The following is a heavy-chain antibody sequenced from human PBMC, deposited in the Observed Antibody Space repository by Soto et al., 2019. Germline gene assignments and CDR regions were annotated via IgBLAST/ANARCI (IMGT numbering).Heavy chain of an antibody. CDR2: IYYSGTA. CDR3: ARLSKEGFDP. V-gene: IGHV4-31*03. J-gene: IGHJ5*02. Sequence: QVQLQESGPGLVKPSQTLSLTCTVSGGSISSAGYYWNWIRQHPGKGLEWIGYIYYSGTAYYNPPLKSRVTMSVDTSKNHFSLRLTSVTAADTAVYYCARLSKEGFDPWGQGTLVTVSS. CDR1: GGSISSAGYY.